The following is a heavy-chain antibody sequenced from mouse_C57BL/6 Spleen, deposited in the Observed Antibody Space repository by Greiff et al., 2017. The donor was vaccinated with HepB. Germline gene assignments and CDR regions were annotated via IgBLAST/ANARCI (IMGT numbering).Heavy chain of an antibody. CDR1: GFNIKDDY. Sequence: EVQLQQSGAELVRPGASVKLSCTASGFNIKDDYMHWVKQRPEQGLEWIGWIDPENGDTEYASKFQGKATITADTSSNTAYLQLSSLTSEDTAVYYWTTNYYGYDVYYFDYWGQGTTLTVSS. CDR2: IDPENGDT. J-gene: IGHJ2*01. V-gene: IGHV14-4*01. CDR3: TTNYYGYDVYYFDY. D-gene: IGHD2-2*01.